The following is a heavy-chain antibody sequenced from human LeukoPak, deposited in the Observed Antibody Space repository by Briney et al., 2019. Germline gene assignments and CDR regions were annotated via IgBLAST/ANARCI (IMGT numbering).Heavy chain of an antibody. J-gene: IGHJ6*03. V-gene: IGHV4-39*07. CDR1: GGSISSSSYY. D-gene: IGHD5-18*01. CDR3: ARDTPMLAGLNLHYYRDV. Sequence: SEPLSLTCTVSGGSISSSSYYWGWTRQPPGKGLEWIGSIYYSGSTYYNPSLKSRVTISVDTSKSQFSLKLSSVTAEDTAVYFCARDTPMLAGLNLHYYRDVWGKGTTVTIS. CDR2: IYYSGST.